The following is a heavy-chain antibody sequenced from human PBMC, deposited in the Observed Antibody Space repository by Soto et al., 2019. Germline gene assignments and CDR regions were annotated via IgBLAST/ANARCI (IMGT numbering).Heavy chain of an antibody. Sequence: EVQVLESGGGLVQPGGSLRLSCVVSVFPFGANAMSWVRQAQGKGLEWVSGLSNTGRRTSYADSVKGRFNISRDNSENTVYLQMTSLRVEVTAVYYSATEMGATQGPFDNWGQGTLVTVSS. CDR2: LSNTGRRT. CDR1: VFPFGANA. D-gene: IGHD1-26*01. V-gene: IGHV3-23*01. J-gene: IGHJ4*02. CDR3: ATEMGATQGPFDN.